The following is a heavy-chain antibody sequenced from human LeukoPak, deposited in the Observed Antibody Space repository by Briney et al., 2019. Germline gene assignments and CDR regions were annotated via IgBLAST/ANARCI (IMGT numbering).Heavy chain of an antibody. CDR2: MYYSGHT. CDR1: GGSISSDY. Sequence: SETLSLTCTVSGGSISSDYWSWIRQPPGRRLEWIGYMYYSGHTNYNPSLKSRVTISVDTSKNQFSLRLSSVTAADTAVYYCVRHGGLAGTGYFDNWGQGTLVTVSS. V-gene: IGHV4-59*08. J-gene: IGHJ4*02. CDR3: VRHGGLAGTGYFDN. D-gene: IGHD6-19*01.